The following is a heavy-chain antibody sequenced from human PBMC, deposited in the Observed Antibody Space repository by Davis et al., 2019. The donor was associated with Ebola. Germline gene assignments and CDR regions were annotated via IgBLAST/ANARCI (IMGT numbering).Heavy chain of an antibody. J-gene: IGHJ4*02. V-gene: IGHV3-21*01. CDR3: ARDLGYSYGYGFDH. Sequence: PGGSLRLSCTASGFTFSRYTMDWVRQTPGKGLEWVASISTSSNYIFYSDSVKGRFTISRDNAKNSLYLQMNSLRAEDTAVYYCARDLGYSYGYGFDHWGQGTLVTVSS. D-gene: IGHD5-18*01. CDR2: ISTSSNYI. CDR1: GFTFSRYT.